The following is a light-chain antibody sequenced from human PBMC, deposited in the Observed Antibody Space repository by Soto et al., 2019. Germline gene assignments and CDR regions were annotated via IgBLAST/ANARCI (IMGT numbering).Light chain of an antibody. J-gene: IGLJ3*02. CDR2: DVS. Sequence: QSALTQPASVSGSPGQSITISCTGTSSDVGGYNYVSWYQQHPGKAPKLMIYDVSNRPSGVSTRFSGSKSGNTASLTISGLQAEDEADYYCSSYTSSSTNWVFGGGTKVTVL. CDR1: SSDVGGYNY. V-gene: IGLV2-14*01. CDR3: SSYTSSSTNWV.